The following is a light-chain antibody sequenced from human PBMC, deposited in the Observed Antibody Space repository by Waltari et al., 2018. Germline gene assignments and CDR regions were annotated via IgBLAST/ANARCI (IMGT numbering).Light chain of an antibody. J-gene: IGLJ2*01. Sequence: QSAPTQPRYVTASPAQSGTISCTRTSPAVGGHDSVPWYQQHPGTAPKLLIYDVSKRPSGVPDRFSGSKSGNTASLTISGLQAEDEADYYCCSYAGSYTLVFGGGTKLTVL. CDR3: CSYAGSYTLV. CDR1: SPAVGGHDS. CDR2: DVS. V-gene: IGLV2-11*01.